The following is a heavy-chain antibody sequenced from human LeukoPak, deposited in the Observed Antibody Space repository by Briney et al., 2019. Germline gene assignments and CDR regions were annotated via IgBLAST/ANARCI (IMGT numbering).Heavy chain of an antibody. J-gene: IGHJ4*02. CDR1: GGSFSGYY. Sequence: SETLSLTCAVYGGSFSGYYWSWIRQPPGKGLEWIGEIDHSGSTNYNPSLKSRVTISVDTSKNQFSLKLSSVTAADTAVYYCAAYSYGYLYYFDYWGQGTLVTVSS. CDR3: AAYSYGYLYYFDY. V-gene: IGHV4-34*01. CDR2: IDHSGST. D-gene: IGHD5-18*01.